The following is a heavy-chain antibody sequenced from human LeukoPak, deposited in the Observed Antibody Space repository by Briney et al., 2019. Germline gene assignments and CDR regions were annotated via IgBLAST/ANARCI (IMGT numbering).Heavy chain of an antibody. CDR1: GGSISSGSYY. J-gene: IGHJ4*02. V-gene: IGHV4-61*02. D-gene: IGHD3-22*01. CDR2: IYTSGRT. Sequence: PSETLSLTCTVSGGSISSGSYYWSWIRQPAGKGLEWIGRIYTSGRTNYNPSLKSRVTISVDTSKNQFSLKLSSVTAADTAVYYCARDRLGGYYDSSGPYYFDYWGQGTLVTVSS. CDR3: ARDRLGGYYDSSGPYYFDY.